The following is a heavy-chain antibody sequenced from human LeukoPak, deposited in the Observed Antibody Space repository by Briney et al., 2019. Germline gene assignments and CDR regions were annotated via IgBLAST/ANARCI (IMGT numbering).Heavy chain of an antibody. V-gene: IGHV3-23*01. Sequence: GGSLRLSCAASGLTFSRYAMTWVRQAPGKGLEWVSSISGSGRSTYYADSVKGRFTISRDNSKNTLYLQMNSLRAEDTAVYYCARDTLLYGNSPDAFDIWGQGTMVTVSS. J-gene: IGHJ3*02. D-gene: IGHD4-23*01. CDR3: ARDTLLYGNSPDAFDI. CDR1: GLTFSRYA. CDR2: ISGSGRST.